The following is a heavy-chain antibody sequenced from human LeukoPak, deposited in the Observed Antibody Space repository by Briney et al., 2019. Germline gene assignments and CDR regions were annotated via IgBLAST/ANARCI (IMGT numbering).Heavy chain of an antibody. D-gene: IGHD3-22*01. J-gene: IGHJ4*02. CDR2: ISYDGSNK. Sequence: PGGSLRLSCAASGFTFSSYGMHWVRQAPGKGLEWVAVISYDGSNKYYADSVKGRFTIFRDNSKNTLYLQMNSLRAEDTAVYYCAKGRAPYYYDSSDFFDYWGQGTLVTVSS. V-gene: IGHV3-30*18. CDR1: GFTFSSYG. CDR3: AKGRAPYYYDSSDFFDY.